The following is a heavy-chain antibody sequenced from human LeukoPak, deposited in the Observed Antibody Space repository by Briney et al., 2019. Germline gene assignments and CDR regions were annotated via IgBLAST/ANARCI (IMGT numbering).Heavy chain of an antibody. V-gene: IGHV4-59*01. J-gene: IGHJ4*02. CDR1: GGSISSYY. Sequence: SETLSLTCTVSGGSISSYYWSWIRQPPGKGLEWIGYIYYSGSTNYSPSLKSRVTISVDTSKNQFSLKLSSVTAADTAVYYCARDIQAYYWGQGTLVTVSS. CDR3: ARDIQAYY. CDR2: IYYSGST. D-gene: IGHD2-21*01.